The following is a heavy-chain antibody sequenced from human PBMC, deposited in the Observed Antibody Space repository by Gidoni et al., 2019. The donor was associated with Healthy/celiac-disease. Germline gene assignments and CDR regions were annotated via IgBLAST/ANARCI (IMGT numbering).Heavy chain of an antibody. D-gene: IGHD4-17*01. CDR2: ISYDGSNK. CDR3: ARGVTVTTFDP. J-gene: IGHJ5*02. Sequence: QVQLVESGGGVVQPGRSLRLSCAASGFTFSSYAMHWVRQAPGKGLEWVAVISYDGSNKSYADNSKNTLYLQMNSLRAEDTAVYYCARGVTVTTFDPWGQGTLVTVSS. V-gene: IGHV3-30*04. CDR1: GFTFSSYA.